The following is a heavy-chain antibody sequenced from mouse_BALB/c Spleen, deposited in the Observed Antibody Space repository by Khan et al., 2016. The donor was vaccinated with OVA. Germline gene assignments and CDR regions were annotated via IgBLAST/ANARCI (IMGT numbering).Heavy chain of an antibody. CDR3: AKWGDVYAVDS. D-gene: IGHD2-13*01. V-gene: IGHV2-3*01. Sequence: QVQLKESGPGLVAPSQSLSITYTVSGFSLTTYGVHWVRQPPGKGLEWLGVIWGDGSTNYHSVLITRLSICKDNSTTQVFLKLNSLQTDDTATYYCAKWGDVYAVDSWGQGTSVTVSS. CDR1: GFSLTTYG. J-gene: IGHJ4*01. CDR2: IWGDGST.